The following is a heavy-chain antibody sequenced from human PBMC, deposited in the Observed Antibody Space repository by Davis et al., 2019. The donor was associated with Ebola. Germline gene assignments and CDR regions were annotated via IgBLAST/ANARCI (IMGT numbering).Heavy chain of an antibody. Sequence: AASVTVSCRASGGTFSSDGISWVRQAPGQGLEWMGRIIPFVGIANYAPKFQGRVTITADKSTSTANMEVNSLRSEDTAVYYCARGGTWNLDYGMDVWGQGTTVTVSS. J-gene: IGHJ6*02. V-gene: IGHV1-69*04. CDR2: IIPFVGIA. CDR3: ARGGTWNLDYGMDV. CDR1: GGTFSSDG. D-gene: IGHD1-1*01.